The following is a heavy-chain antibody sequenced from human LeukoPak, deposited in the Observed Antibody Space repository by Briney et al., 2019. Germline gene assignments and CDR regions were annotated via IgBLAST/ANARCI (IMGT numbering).Heavy chain of an antibody. D-gene: IGHD6-13*01. CDR3: AKTAGTPGYYYYHYGMDV. J-gene: IGHJ6*02. CDR2: ISYDGSNQ. V-gene: IGHV3-30*18. Sequence: PGGSLRLSCAASGFTFSTYAMSWVRQAPGKGLEWVSVISYDGSNQDYGDSVKGRFTISRDNSKNTLYLQMTSLRAEDTAVYYCAKTAGTPGYYYYHYGMDVWGQGTTVTV. CDR1: GFTFSTYA.